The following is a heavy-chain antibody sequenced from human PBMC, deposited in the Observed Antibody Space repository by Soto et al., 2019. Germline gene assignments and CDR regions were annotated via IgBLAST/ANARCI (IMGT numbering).Heavy chain of an antibody. CDR2: IYPGDSDT. CDR3: ARIFGSGSNFPSKYYYYYYMDV. V-gene: IGHV5-51*01. CDR1: GYSFTSYW. J-gene: IGHJ6*03. Sequence: HGESLKISCKGSGYSFTSYWIGWVRQMPGKGLEWMGIIYPGDSDTRYSPSFQGHVTISADKSISTAYLQWSSLKASDTAMYYCARIFGSGSNFPSKYYYYYYMDVWGKGTTVTVSS. D-gene: IGHD3-10*01.